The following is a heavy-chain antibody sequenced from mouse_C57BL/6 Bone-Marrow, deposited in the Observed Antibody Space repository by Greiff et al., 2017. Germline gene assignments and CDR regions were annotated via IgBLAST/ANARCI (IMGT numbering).Heavy chain of an antibody. CDR3: ASRIGSYYGISRYFDV. J-gene: IGHJ1*03. CDR2: IYPRSGNT. CDR1: GYTFTSYG. V-gene: IGHV1-81*01. Sequence: VQLQQSGAELARPGASVKLSCKASGYTFTSYGISWVKQRTGQGLEWIGEIYPRSGNTYYNEKFKGKATLTADKSSSTAYMDLRSLTSEYSAVYFCASRIGSYYGISRYFDVWGTWTTVTVSS. D-gene: IGHD1-1*01.